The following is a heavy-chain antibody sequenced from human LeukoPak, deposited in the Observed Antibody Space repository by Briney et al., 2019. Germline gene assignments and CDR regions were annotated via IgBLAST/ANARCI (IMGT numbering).Heavy chain of an antibody. J-gene: IGHJ4*02. V-gene: IGHV3-23*01. D-gene: IGHD1-26*01. CDR3: AKDFYGGSRGGFDY. CDR1: GFTFSSYA. CDR2: ISGSGGST. Sequence: TGGSLRLSCAASGFTFSSYAMSWVRQAPGKGLEWVSAISGSGGSTYYADSVKGRFTISRDNSKNTLYLQMNSLRAEDTAVYYCAKDFYGGSRGGFDYWGQGTLVTVSS.